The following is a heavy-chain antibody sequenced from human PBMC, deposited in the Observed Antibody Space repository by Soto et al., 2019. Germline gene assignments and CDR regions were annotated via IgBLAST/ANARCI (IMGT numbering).Heavy chain of an antibody. V-gene: IGHV3-30*03. CDR1: GFPFTTYG. J-gene: IGHJ4*02. CDR3: VGGQYYFDY. D-gene: IGHD3-10*01. Sequence: QVQLVESGGGVVQPGRSLRLSCAASGFPFTTYGMHWFREVPGKGLEWVAVISYDGSNKYYADSVKGRFTFSRDNSKNKLYLQLNSLRPEDTSLYYCVGGQYYFDYRGQGSLVTGSS. CDR2: ISYDGSNK.